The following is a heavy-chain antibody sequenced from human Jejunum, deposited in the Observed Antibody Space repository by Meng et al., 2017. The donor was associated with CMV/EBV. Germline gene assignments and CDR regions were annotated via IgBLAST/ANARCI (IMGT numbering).Heavy chain of an antibody. J-gene: IGHJ4*02. CDR3: GRDQGRELINH. CDR2: VYHRGDT. D-gene: IGHD1-7*01. Sequence: GRLQGSAPGRVKPSGTLSLTCTVSGDSISSDIWWSWVRQPPGKGLEWIGEVYHRGDTNYNPSLKSRVDISVDKSKNQFYLSLFSVTAADTAVYYCGRDQGRELINHWGQGTLVTVSS. V-gene: IGHV4-4*02. CDR1: GDSISSDIW.